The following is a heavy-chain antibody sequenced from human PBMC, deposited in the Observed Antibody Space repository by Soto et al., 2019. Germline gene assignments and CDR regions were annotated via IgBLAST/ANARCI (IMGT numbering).Heavy chain of an antibody. Sequence: PSETLSLTCTVSGCSISSSTYYWGWIRQPPGKGLEWIGYIYYSGSTNSNPSLKSRVTISVDTTKNQFPLKLSSVTAADTAVYYCARETRMTTRREYYFDYWGQGTLVTVSS. V-gene: IGHV4-61*01. D-gene: IGHD4-4*01. J-gene: IGHJ4*02. CDR1: GCSISSSTYY. CDR3: ARETRMTTRREYYFDY. CDR2: IYYSGST.